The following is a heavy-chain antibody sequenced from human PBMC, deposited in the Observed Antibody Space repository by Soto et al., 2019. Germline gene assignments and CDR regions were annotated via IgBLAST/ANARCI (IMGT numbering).Heavy chain of an antibody. CDR1: GGSISSYY. J-gene: IGHJ5*02. CDR2: IYYSGST. CDR3: ASGYSRMFGWFDP. D-gene: IGHD6-13*01. V-gene: IGHV4-59*01. Sequence: QVQLQESGPGLVKPSKTLSLTCTVSGGSISSYYWSWIRQPPGKGLEWIGYIYYSGSTNYNPSLKSRVTISVDTSKNQFSMKLSSVTAADTAVYYCASGYSRMFGWFDPWGQGTLVTVSS.